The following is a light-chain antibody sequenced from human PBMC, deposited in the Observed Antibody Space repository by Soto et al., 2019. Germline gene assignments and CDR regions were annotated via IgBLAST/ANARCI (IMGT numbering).Light chain of an antibody. CDR1: SSNIGAGYD. CDR3: QSYDSSLSRV. Sequence: QAVLTQPPSVSVSPGQRVTISCTGSSSNIGAGYDVHWYQQHPGTAPKLLIYGNSNRPSGVPDRFSGSKSGTSASLAITGLQAEDEADYYCQSYDSSLSRVFGGGTKLTVL. V-gene: IGLV1-40*01. CDR2: GNS. J-gene: IGLJ2*01.